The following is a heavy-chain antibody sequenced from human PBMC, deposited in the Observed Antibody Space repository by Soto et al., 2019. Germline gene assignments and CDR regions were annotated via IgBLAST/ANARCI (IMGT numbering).Heavy chain of an antibody. J-gene: IGHJ5*02. CDR1: GGSFSSHQ. D-gene: IGHD3-3*01. V-gene: IGHV4-34*01. CDR2: INHSGTT. Sequence: SETLSLAYAVRGGSFSSHQWSWIRQTPGQGLEWIGEINHSGTTNYNPSLRSRITMSVDTSKKEFSLKLASVTAADTAVYYCARGWRFDPWGQGTLVTVSS. CDR3: ARGWRFDP.